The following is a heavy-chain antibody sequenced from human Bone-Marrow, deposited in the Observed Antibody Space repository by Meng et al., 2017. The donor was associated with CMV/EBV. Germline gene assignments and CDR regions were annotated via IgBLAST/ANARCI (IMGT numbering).Heavy chain of an antibody. CDR1: GFTFSSYA. D-gene: IGHD2-21*02. CDR3: AKDSVVVTAIFDY. Sequence: ASGFTFSSYAMSWVRQAPGKGLEWVSAISGSGGSTYYADSVKGRFTISRDNSKNTLYLQMNSLRAEDTAVYYCAKDSVVVTAIFDYWGQGTLVTVSS. J-gene: IGHJ4*02. V-gene: IGHV3-23*01. CDR2: ISGSGGST.